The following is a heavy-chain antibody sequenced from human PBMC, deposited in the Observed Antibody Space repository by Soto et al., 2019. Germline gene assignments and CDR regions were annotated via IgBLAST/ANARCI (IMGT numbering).Heavy chain of an antibody. V-gene: IGHV1-18*01. CDR3: ARVYDFWSGYYRDGGVDDP. CDR2: ISAYNGNT. D-gene: IGHD3-3*01. CDR1: GYTFTSYG. Sequence: ASVKVSCKASGYTFTSYGISWVRQAPGQGLEWMGWISAYNGNTNYAQKLQGRVTMTTDTSTSTAYMELRSLRSDDTAVYYCARVYDFWSGYYRDGGVDDPWGQGTLVTVSS. J-gene: IGHJ5*02.